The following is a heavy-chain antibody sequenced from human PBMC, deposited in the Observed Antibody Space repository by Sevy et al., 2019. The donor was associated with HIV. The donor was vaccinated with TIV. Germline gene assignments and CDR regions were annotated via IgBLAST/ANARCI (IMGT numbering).Heavy chain of an antibody. CDR1: GFTFSSYG. CDR3: AGDAWEQQLVPGWFDP. D-gene: IGHD6-13*01. Sequence: GGSLRLSCAASGFTFSSYGMHWVRQAPGKGLEWVAVIWYDGSNKYYADSVKGRFTISRDNSKNTLYLQMNSLSAEDTAVYYCAGDAWEQQLVPGWFDPWGQGTLVTVSS. V-gene: IGHV3-33*01. J-gene: IGHJ5*02. CDR2: IWYDGSNK.